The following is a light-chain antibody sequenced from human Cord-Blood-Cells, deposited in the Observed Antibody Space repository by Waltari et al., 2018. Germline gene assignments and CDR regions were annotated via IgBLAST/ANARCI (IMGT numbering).Light chain of an antibody. Sequence: QSALTQPASVSGSPGQSITISCTGTSSDVGGYNYVSWYQQHPGKAPKLMMYDVSNRPSGVSKRFSGSKSGNTASLTISGLQAEDEADYYCSSYTSSSGYVFGTGTKVTVL. CDR2: DVS. CDR3: SSYTSSSGYV. V-gene: IGLV2-14*03. J-gene: IGLJ1*01. CDR1: SSDVGGYNY.